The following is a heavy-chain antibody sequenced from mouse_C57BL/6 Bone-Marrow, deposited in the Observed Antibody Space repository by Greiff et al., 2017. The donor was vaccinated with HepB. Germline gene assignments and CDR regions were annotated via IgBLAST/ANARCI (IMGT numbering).Heavy chain of an antibody. J-gene: IGHJ2*01. CDR2: IRSKSNNYAT. V-gene: IGHV10-1*01. CDR3: VRDYGSSLDY. CDR1: GFSFNTYA. D-gene: IGHD1-1*01. Sequence: DVMLVESGGGLVQPKGSLKLSCAASGFSFNTYAMNWVRQAPGKGLEWVARIRSKSNNYATYYADSVKDRFTISRDDSESMLYLQMNNLKTEDTAMYYCVRDYGSSLDYWGQGTTLTVSS.